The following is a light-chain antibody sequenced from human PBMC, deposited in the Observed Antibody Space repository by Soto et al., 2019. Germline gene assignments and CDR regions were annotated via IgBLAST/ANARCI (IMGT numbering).Light chain of an antibody. J-gene: IGKJ1*01. CDR2: DAS. Sequence: DIQITQSNSTLSASVGDRVTITCRASQSISSWLAWYQQKPGKAPKLLIYDASSLESGVPSRFSGSGSGTEFTLTINGLQPEDFATYYCQQYNSYSPWTFGQGTKVDIK. CDR1: QSISSW. CDR3: QQYNSYSPWT. V-gene: IGKV1-5*01.